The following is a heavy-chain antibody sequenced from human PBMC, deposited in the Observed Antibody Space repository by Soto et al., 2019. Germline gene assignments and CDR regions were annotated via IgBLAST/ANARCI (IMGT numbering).Heavy chain of an antibody. V-gene: IGHV3-23*01. J-gene: IGHJ4*02. CDR3: AKDGTTWEQTEYPES. Sequence: EVELLESGGDLVQPGGSLRLSCAASGFTFSSYAMTWVRQAPGKGLDWVSAIGSTGEKTYYADSVKGRFTISRDNSRNTLYLQMNSLRAEDTAVYYCAKDGTTWEQTEYPESWGQGTLVSVSS. CDR2: IGSTGEKT. CDR1: GFTFSSYA. D-gene: IGHD1-26*01.